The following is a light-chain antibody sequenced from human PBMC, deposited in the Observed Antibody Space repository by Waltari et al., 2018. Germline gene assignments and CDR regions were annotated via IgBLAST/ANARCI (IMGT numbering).Light chain of an antibody. CDR2: EDN. CDR3: QSYEAGTVV. Sequence: NLMLTQPHSVSESPGKTVTISCTGSGASIASNYVQWYQQRPGSAPTILISEDNQRPSGVPARFSGVIDRSANSAFLFSAGLQIEDEADYYCQSYEAGTVVFGGGTRLTVL. V-gene: IGLV6-57*02. CDR1: GASIASNY. J-gene: IGLJ2*01.